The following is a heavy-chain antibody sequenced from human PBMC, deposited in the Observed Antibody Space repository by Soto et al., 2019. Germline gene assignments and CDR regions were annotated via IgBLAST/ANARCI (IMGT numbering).Heavy chain of an antibody. CDR2: MSYAGSYK. CDR3: AKEMYPRTVLDSSSPWGDY. J-gene: IGHJ4*02. D-gene: IGHD6-6*01. CDR1: GFTFSDYG. V-gene: IGHV3-30*18. Sequence: PGGSLRLSCAVSGFTFSDYGMHWVRQAPGKGLEWVAVMSYAGSYKYYAGSVKGRFTISRDLSGNTLFLQMNSLRLEDTAVYFCAKEMYPRTVLDSSSPWGDYWGQGTLVTV.